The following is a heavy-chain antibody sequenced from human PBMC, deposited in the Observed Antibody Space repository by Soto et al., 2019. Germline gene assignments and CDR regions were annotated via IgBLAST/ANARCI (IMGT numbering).Heavy chain of an antibody. CDR1: GFTFSSYA. V-gene: IGHV3-23*01. CDR2: ISGSGGST. D-gene: IGHD4-17*01. J-gene: IGHJ4*02. Sequence: EVQLLESGGGLVQPGGSLRLSCAASGFTFSSYAMSWVRQAPGKGLEWVSAISGSGGSTYYADSVKGRFPISRDNAKNTLYRQMNSLRAEDTAVYYCAKVYGDYSLDYWGQGTLVTVSS. CDR3: AKVYGDYSLDY.